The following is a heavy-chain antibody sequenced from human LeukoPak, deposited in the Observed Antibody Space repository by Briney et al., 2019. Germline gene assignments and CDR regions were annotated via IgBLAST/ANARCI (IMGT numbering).Heavy chain of an antibody. CDR3: ARDLYSSSWTDAFDI. V-gene: IGHV3-23*01. D-gene: IGHD6-13*01. J-gene: IGHJ3*02. CDR2: ISGSGGST. CDR1: GFTFSSYA. Sequence: GGSLRLSCAASGFTFSSYAMSWVRQAPGKGLEWVSAISGSGGSTYYADSVKGRFTISRDNSKNTLYLQMNSLRAEDTAVYYCARDLYSSSWTDAFDIWGQGTMVTVSS.